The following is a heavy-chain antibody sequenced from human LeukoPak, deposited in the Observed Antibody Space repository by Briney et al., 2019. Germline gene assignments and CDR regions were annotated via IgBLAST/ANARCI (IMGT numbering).Heavy chain of an antibody. CDR2: IKQDGREK. J-gene: IGHJ4*02. D-gene: IGHD3-10*01. CDR1: GFTFSSYS. Sequence: GGSLRLSCAASGFTFSSYSMTWVRQAPGKGLEWVAIIKQDGREKYYVDSMKGRFAISRDNAKNSLYLQINSLRAEDTAVYYCARGWPTNTGSNYSPHDYWGQGTLVTVSS. V-gene: IGHV3-7*01. CDR3: ARGWPTNTGSNYSPHDY.